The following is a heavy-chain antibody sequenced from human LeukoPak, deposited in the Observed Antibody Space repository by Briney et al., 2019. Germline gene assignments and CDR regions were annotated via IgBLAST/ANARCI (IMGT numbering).Heavy chain of an antibody. CDR2: IRYDGSNK. J-gene: IGHJ4*02. V-gene: IGHV3-30*02. Sequence: GGSLRLSCAASGVTFSSYGMHWVRQAPGKGLEWVAFIRYDGSNKYYADSVKGRFTISRDNSKNTLYLQMNSPRAEDTAVYYCAKVGYSYGHSWGQGTLVTVSS. CDR1: GVTFSSYG. CDR3: AKVGYSYGHS. D-gene: IGHD5-18*01.